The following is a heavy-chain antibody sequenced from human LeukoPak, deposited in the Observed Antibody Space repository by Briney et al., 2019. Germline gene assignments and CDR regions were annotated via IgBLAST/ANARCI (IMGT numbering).Heavy chain of an antibody. Sequence: SETLSLTCTVSGYSISSGYYWGWIRQPPGKGLEWIGSIYHSGSTYYNPSLKSRVTISVDTSKNQFSLKLSSVTAADTAVYYCASSGSGDDYYMDVWGKGTTVTVS. CDR2: IYHSGST. CDR3: ASSGSGDDYYMDV. D-gene: IGHD3-10*01. CDR1: GYSISSGYY. V-gene: IGHV4-38-2*02. J-gene: IGHJ6*03.